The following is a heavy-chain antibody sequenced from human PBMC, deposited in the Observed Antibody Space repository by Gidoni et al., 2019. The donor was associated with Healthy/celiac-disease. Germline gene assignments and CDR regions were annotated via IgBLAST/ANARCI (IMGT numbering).Heavy chain of an antibody. J-gene: IGHJ3*02. Sequence: QITLKESGPTLVKPTQTLTLTCTFSGFPLSTSGVGVGWIRQPPGKALEWLALIYWDDDKRYSPSLKSRLTITKDTSKNQVVLTMTNMDPVDTATYYCAHTRYSSGKSLGKDDAFDIWGQGTMVTVSS. CDR3: AHTRYSSGKSLGKDDAFDI. D-gene: IGHD6-19*01. V-gene: IGHV2-5*02. CDR1: GFPLSTSGVG. CDR2: IYWDDDK.